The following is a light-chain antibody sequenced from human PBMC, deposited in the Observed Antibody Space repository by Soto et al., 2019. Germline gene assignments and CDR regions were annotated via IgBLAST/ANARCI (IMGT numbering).Light chain of an antibody. J-gene: IGKJ4*01. Sequence: DIQMTQSPSSLSASVGDRVTITCRASQTINNYLNWYQQKPGKAPKLLIYAASSLQSGVPSRFSGSGSGTDFTLTISSLQAEDSATYFCQESITAPLTFCGGTKVEVK. CDR2: AAS. CDR1: QTINNY. CDR3: QESITAPLT. V-gene: IGKV1-39*01.